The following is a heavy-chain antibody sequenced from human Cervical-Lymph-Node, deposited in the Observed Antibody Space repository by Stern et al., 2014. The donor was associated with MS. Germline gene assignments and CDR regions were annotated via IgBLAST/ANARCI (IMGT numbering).Heavy chain of an antibody. D-gene: IGHD1-14*01. J-gene: IGHJ4*02. Sequence: EMQLVESGGGLVQPGGSLRLSCAASGFTFSTYSMNWVRQAPGKGPEWVAYIRRDGGSVTYYADSVKGRFTISRDDARNSLYLQMSSLRAEDTAVYYCVRDPEALDYWGQGTLVTVSS. CDR2: IRRDGGSVT. V-gene: IGHV3-48*01. CDR3: VRDPEALDY. CDR1: GFTFSTYS.